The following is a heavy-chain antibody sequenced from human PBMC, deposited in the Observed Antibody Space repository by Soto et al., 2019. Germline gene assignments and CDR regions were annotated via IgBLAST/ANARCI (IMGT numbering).Heavy chain of an antibody. J-gene: IGHJ4*02. V-gene: IGHV3-30*18. Sequence: PGGSLRLSCAASGFTFNSYGIHWVRQAPGKGLEWVAGVSYDGSKEYYTESVRGRFTISRDNSRNTLDLQMNSLRAEDTAVYYCAKYTYYQDSSGFYVFDCWGQGTLVPVSS. CDR2: VSYDGSKE. CDR3: AKYTYYQDSSGFYVFDC. D-gene: IGHD3-22*01. CDR1: GFTFNSYG.